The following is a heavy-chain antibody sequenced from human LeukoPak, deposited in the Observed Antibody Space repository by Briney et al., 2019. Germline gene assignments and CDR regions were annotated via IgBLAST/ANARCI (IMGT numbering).Heavy chain of an antibody. D-gene: IGHD2-21*01. CDR2: ISGSGGST. V-gene: IGHV3-23*01. CDR1: GFTFSSYA. Sequence: GGSLRLSCAASGFTFSSYAMSWVRQAPGKGLEWVSAISGSGGSTYYADSVKGRFTISRDNSKNTLYLQMNSLRAEDTAVYYCAKVGGAYVAPRYYYGMDVWGQGTTVTVSS. J-gene: IGHJ6*02. CDR3: AKVGGAYVAPRYYYGMDV.